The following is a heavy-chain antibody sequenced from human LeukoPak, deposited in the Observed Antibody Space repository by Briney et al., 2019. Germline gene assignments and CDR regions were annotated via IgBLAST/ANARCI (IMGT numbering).Heavy chain of an antibody. V-gene: IGHV3-48*02. D-gene: IGHD1/OR15-1a*01. Sequence: GGSLRLSCAASGFTFSSYSMNWVRQSPGKGLEWLSYISSTSSTIYYADSVKDRFTVSRDNVKNSLSLQMNSLRDDDTAVYYCARGARYNWDNEDPWYWGQGTLVTVSS. CDR3: ARGARYNWDNEDPWY. CDR1: GFTFSSYS. CDR2: ISSTSSTI. J-gene: IGHJ4*02.